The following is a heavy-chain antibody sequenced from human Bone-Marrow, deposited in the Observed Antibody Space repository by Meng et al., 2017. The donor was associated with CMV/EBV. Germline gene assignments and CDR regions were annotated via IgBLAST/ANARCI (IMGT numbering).Heavy chain of an antibody. J-gene: IGHJ4*02. CDR2: INPNSGST. D-gene: IGHD1-1*01. CDR1: GYTFTGYY. Sequence: ALEKVSCKASGYTFTGYYMHWVRQAPGQGLEWMGWINPNSGSTNYAQKFQGRVTMTRDTSISTAYMELSSVRSDDTAVYYCARVGLILERRNCYFDYWGQGTLVTVSS. V-gene: IGHV1-2*02. CDR3: ARVGLILERRNCYFDY.